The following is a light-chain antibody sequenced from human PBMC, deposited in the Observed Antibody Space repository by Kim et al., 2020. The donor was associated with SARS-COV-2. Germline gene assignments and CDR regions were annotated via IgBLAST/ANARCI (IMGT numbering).Light chain of an antibody. CDR2: NTN. CDR3: VLYMGTDFWV. CDR1: SGSVSTTYY. J-gene: IGLJ3*02. Sequence: QTVVTQEPSFSVSPGGTVTLTCVLSSGSVSTTYYPSWFQQTPGQPPRTLIYNTNTRSSGVPDRFSGSILGNKAALTITGAQADDESDYYCVLYMGTDFWVFGGGTKLTVL. V-gene: IGLV8-61*01.